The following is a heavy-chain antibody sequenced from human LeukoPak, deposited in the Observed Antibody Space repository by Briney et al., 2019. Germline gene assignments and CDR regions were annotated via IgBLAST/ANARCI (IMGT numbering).Heavy chain of an antibody. J-gene: IGHJ5*02. D-gene: IGHD4-23*01. CDR1: GGAVSSGSYY. CDR2: IYYSGST. V-gene: IGHV4-61*01. Sequence: PSETLSLTCTVSGGAVSSGSYYWSWIRQPTGKGLEWIGYIYYSGSTNYNPSLKSRVTISVDRSKNQFSLKLSSVTAADTAVYYCARVYGGNPYNLFDPWGQGTLVTVSS. CDR3: ARVYGGNPYNLFDP.